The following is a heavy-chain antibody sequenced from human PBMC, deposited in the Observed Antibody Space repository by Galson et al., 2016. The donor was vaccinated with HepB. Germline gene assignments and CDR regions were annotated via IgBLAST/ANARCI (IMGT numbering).Heavy chain of an antibody. Sequence: TLSLTCTASGGSISSYYWSWIRQPPGKGLEWIGYIYSSGSAHYNPSLKSRVTLSLDTSKNQFSLQLRSVTAADTAVYYCARDYQVRNCSTTTCLYINWFDPWGQGTLVTVSS. J-gene: IGHJ5*02. CDR2: IYSSGSA. D-gene: IGHD2-2*01. V-gene: IGHV4-59*01. CDR1: GGSISSYY. CDR3: ARDYQVRNCSTTTCLYINWFDP.